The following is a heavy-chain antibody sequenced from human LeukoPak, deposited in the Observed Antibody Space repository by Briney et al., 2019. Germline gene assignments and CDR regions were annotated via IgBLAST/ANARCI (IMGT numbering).Heavy chain of an antibody. D-gene: IGHD1-26*01. CDR2: IDWDDDK. CDR3: ARILGGSYSYAFDI. Sequence: SGPALVKPTQTLTLTCTFSGFSLSTSGMRVSWIRQPPGKALEWLARIDWDDDKFYSTSLKTRLTIFKDTSKNQVVLTMTNMDPVDTATYYCARILGGSYSYAFDIWGQGTMVTVSS. V-gene: IGHV2-70*04. J-gene: IGHJ3*02. CDR1: GFSLSTSGMR.